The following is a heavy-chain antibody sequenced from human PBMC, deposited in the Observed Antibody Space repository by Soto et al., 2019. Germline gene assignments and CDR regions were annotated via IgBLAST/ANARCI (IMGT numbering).Heavy chain of an antibody. V-gene: IGHV4-39*01. CDR2: IYYSGST. CDR3: ARQPGYDFLTGYYQYYYYGMDV. Sequence: SETLSLTCTVSGGSISSRIYYCGCIRQPPGKGLERIGSIYYSGSTYYNPSLKSRVTISVDTSKNQFSLRLSSVTAADTAVYYCARQPGYDFLTGYYQYYYYGMDVWGQGTTVTVYS. CDR1: GGSISSRIYY. J-gene: IGHJ6*02. D-gene: IGHD3-9*01.